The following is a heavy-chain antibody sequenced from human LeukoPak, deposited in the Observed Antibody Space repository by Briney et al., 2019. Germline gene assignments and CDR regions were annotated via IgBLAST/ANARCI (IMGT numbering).Heavy chain of an antibody. CDR2: INSDGSTT. Sequence: GGSLRLSCAASGFTFSSHWMHWVRQAPGKGLMWVSRINSDGSTTSYADSVKGRFTISRDNAKNTLYLQMNSLTTEDTAVYYCARGFAVDWFDPWGQGTLVTVSS. J-gene: IGHJ5*02. CDR3: ARGFAVDWFDP. D-gene: IGHD3-16*01. V-gene: IGHV3-74*01. CDR1: GFTFSSHW.